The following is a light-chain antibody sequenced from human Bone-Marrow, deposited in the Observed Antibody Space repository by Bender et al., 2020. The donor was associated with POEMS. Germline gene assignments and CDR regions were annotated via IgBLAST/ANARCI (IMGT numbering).Light chain of an antibody. V-gene: IGLV2-11*01. Sequence: QSALTQPRSVSGSPGQSVTISCTGTSSDVGGYNYVSWYQQHPGKAPKLLIYANINRPSEIPDRFSGSQSGTSASLAITGLQSEDEAAYFCQSYDSDLNGWVFGGGTKLTVL. J-gene: IGLJ3*02. CDR1: SSDVGGYNY. CDR3: QSYDSDLNGWV. CDR2: ANI.